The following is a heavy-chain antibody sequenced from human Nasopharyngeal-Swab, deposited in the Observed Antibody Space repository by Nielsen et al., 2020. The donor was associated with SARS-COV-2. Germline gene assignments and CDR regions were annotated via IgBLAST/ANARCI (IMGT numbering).Heavy chain of an antibody. Sequence: GGSLRLSCAVSGFTFDDYAMHWVRQAPGKGLEWVSSISRNAASIGYAASVKDRFTISRDNAKNSLYLQMSTLRAEDTALYYCAKDSRSSYYDAYYYSMDVWGKGTTGTVSS. J-gene: IGHJ6*03. D-gene: IGHD4-11*01. CDR2: ISRNAASI. V-gene: IGHV3-9*01. CDR1: GFTFDDYA. CDR3: AKDSRSSYYDAYYYSMDV.